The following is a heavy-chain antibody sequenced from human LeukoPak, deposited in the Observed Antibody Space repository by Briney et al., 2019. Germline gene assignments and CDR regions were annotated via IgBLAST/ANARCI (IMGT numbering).Heavy chain of an antibody. CDR3: ARDQYCSSPSYYEPENRTHFDY. CDR2: IIPIFGTA. Sequence: ASVKVSCKASGGTFSSYAISWVRQAPGQGLEWMGGIIPIFGTANYAQKFQGRVTITADESTSTAYMELSSLRSEDTAVYYCARDQYCSSPSYYEPENRTHFDYWGQGTLATVSS. D-gene: IGHD2-2*01. V-gene: IGHV1-69*13. CDR1: GGTFSSYA. J-gene: IGHJ4*02.